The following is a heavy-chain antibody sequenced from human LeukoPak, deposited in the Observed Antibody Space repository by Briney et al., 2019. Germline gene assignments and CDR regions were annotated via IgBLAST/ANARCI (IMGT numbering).Heavy chain of an antibody. Sequence: SETLSLTCAVYGGSFSGYYWGWIRQPPGKGLEWIGEINHSGSTNYNPSLKSRVTISVDTSKNQFSLKLSSVTAADTAVYYCARRTYYGSGSYYYFDYWGQGTLVTVSS. CDR1: GGSFSGYY. CDR2: INHSGST. J-gene: IGHJ4*02. V-gene: IGHV4-34*01. D-gene: IGHD3-10*01. CDR3: ARRTYYGSGSYYYFDY.